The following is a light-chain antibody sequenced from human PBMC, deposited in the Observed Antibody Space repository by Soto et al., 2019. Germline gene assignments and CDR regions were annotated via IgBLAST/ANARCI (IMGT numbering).Light chain of an antibody. CDR3: QKYGSSIT. CDR1: QSVSSSY. CDR2: GAS. V-gene: IGKV3-20*01. J-gene: IGKJ5*01. Sequence: IVLTQSPGILSLSPGERATLSCRASQSVSSSYLAWYQQKPGQAPRLLIYGASSRATGIPDRFSGSGSGTDFTLTISRLEAEDFAVYSCQKYGSSITFGQGTRLEIK.